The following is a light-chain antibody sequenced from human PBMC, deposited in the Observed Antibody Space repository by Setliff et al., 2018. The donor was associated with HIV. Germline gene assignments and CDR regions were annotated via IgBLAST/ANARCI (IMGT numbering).Light chain of an antibody. Sequence: QSVLAQPPSVSGSPGQSVTISCTGTSSDVGSYNRVSWYQQPPGTAPKLMIYEVNNRPSGVPDRFSGSKSGNTASLTISGLQAEDEADYYCSSYTSISTYVFGTGTKV. J-gene: IGLJ1*01. V-gene: IGLV2-18*02. CDR2: EVN. CDR1: SSDVGSYNR. CDR3: SSYTSISTYV.